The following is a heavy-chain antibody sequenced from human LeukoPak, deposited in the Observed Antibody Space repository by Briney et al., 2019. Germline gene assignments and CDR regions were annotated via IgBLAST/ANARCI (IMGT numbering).Heavy chain of an antibody. Sequence: GGSLRLSCAASGFTFSSYSMNWVRQAPGKGLEWVSYISSSSSTIYYADSVKGRFTISRDNAKSSLYLQMNSLRAEDTAVYYCAREAAAADYWGQGTLVTVSS. D-gene: IGHD6-13*01. CDR3: AREAAAADY. V-gene: IGHV3-48*01. CDR1: GFTFSSYS. CDR2: ISSSSSTI. J-gene: IGHJ4*02.